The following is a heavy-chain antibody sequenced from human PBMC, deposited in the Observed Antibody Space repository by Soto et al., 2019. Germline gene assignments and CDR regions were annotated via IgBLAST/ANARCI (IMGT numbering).Heavy chain of an antibody. J-gene: IGHJ4*02. CDR1: GVSITDYY. CDR2: IYYSGVP. CDR3: AASLIPVMITPHGYAQFSFDY. D-gene: IGHD3-16*01. Sequence: PSETLSLTCTVSGVSITDYYWSWIRQAPGKGLESMCYIYYSGVPFYNPSLNSRATISRDTSKNQFSLNLYFVTTADTAVYYCAASLIPVMITPHGYAQFSFDYWGQGSLVTVSS. V-gene: IGHV4-59*01.